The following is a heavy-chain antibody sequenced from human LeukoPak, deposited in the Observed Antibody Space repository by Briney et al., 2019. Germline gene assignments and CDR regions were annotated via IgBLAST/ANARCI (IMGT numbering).Heavy chain of an antibody. D-gene: IGHD3-16*01. CDR1: GFTFSAFS. Sequence: PGGSLRLSCAVSGFTFSAFSMNWVSQAPGKGLEWLSPISSSSRYINYADSVKGRLTISRDNAKNSVFLQMNSLRAEDTAVYYCAKVLIADSYYDTTGAHDGFDMWGQGTMVTVSS. J-gene: IGHJ3*02. CDR3: AKVLIADSYYDTTGAHDGFDM. V-gene: IGHV3-21*06. CDR2: ISSSSRYI.